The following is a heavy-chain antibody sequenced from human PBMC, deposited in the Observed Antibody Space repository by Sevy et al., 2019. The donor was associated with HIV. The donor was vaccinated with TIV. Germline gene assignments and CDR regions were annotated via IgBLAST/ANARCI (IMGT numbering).Heavy chain of an antibody. D-gene: IGHD3-3*01. J-gene: IGHJ5*01. V-gene: IGHV3-33*06. Sequence: GGSLRLSCAASGFTFSNYGMHWVRQAPGKGLEWVAVIWYDGSYKYYADSVKGRFIISRDNTKSTLYLQMNSLRAEDTAVYYCAKTFAIFGVLMSPDFDSWGQGTLVTVSS. CDR3: AKTFAIFGVLMSPDFDS. CDR2: IWYDGSYK. CDR1: GFTFSNYG.